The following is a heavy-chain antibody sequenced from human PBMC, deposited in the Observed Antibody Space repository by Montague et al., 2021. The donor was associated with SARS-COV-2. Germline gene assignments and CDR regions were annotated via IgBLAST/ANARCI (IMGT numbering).Heavy chain of an antibody. V-gene: IGHV1-3*01. J-gene: IGHJ6*02. CDR2: INAGNGKR. D-gene: IGHD3-10*01. Sequence: SVKVSCKASGYTFTSYAMHWVRQAPGQRLEWMGWINAGNGKRKYSEKFEDRVRFSRDTSASTVYLELSSLRSDDTAAYYCAREEDYYGSGSYLAMDVWGQGTTVSVSS. CDR3: AREEDYYGSGSYLAMDV. CDR1: GYTFTSYA.